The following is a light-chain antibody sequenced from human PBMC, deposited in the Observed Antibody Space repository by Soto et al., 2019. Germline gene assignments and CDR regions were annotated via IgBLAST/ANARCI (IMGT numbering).Light chain of an antibody. Sequence: QSVLTQPPSASGTPRQRVTISCSGSSSNVGTNTVHWYQHLPGTAPKLLIYGNNQRTAGVPDRFSGSSSGTSASLAISGLRSKDEFDYYCATWDDSLNGYVFGPGTKLTVL. CDR2: GNN. J-gene: IGLJ1*01. CDR3: ATWDDSLNGYV. V-gene: IGLV1-44*01. CDR1: SSNVGTNT.